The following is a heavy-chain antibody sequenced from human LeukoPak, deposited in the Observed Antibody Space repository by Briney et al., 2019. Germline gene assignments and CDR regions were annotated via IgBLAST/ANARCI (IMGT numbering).Heavy chain of an antibody. V-gene: IGHV3-7*01. J-gene: IGHJ4*02. CDR3: ARDRISDFWSGYANYFDY. CDR1: GFMFSSYW. CDR2: IKEDGSEK. D-gene: IGHD3-3*01. Sequence: GGSLRLSCAASGFMFSSYWMSWVRQAPGKGLEWVADIKEDGSEKSYVDSVKGRFTISRDNAKNSLYLQMNSLTAEDTAVYYCARDRISDFWSGYANYFDYWGQGILVTVSS.